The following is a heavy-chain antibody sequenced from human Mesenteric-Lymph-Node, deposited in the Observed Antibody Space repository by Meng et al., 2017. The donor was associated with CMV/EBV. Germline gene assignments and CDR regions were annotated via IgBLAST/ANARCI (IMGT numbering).Heavy chain of an antibody. CDR1: GFTFSNYV. D-gene: IGHD2-15*01. CDR3: ARDGGTTSPGGFDV. Sequence: GESLKISCAASGFTFSNYVMNWVRQAPGKGLEWVSTITGSGFDTYTADSVKGRFTISRDNSENTLYLQMSSLRIEDTAVYYCARDGGTTSPGGFDVWGQGTMVTVSS. CDR2: ITGSGFDT. J-gene: IGHJ3*01. V-gene: IGHV3-23*01.